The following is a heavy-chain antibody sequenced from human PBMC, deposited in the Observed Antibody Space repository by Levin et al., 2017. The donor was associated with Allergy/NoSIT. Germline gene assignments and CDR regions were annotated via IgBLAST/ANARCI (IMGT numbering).Heavy chain of an antibody. J-gene: IGHJ4*02. V-gene: IGHV3-21*01. D-gene: IGHD2-2*01. CDR1: GFTFSSYS. CDR2: ISSSSSYI. Sequence: GESLKISCAASGFTFSSYSMNWVRQAPGKGLEWVSSISSSSSYIYYADSVKGRFTISRDNAKNSLYLQMNSLRAEDTAVYYCARDPVVPAASFDYWGQGTLVTVSS. CDR3: ARDPVVPAASFDY.